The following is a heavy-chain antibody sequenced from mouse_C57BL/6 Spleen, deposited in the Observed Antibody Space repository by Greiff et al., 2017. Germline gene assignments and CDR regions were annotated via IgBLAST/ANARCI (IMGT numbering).Heavy chain of an antibody. J-gene: IGHJ4*01. CDR3: ARSYGSSYGDAMDY. Sequence: QVQLQQPGAELVMPGASVKLSCKASGYTFTSYWMHWVKQRPGQGLEWIGEIDPSDSYTNYNQKFKGKSTLTVDKSSSTADMQLSSLTSEDSAVYYCARSYGSSYGDAMDYWGQGTSVTVSS. V-gene: IGHV1-69*01. CDR2: IDPSDSYT. CDR1: GYTFTSYW. D-gene: IGHD1-1*01.